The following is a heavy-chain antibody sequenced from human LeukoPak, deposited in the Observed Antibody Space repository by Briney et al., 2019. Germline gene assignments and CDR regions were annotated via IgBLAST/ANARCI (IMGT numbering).Heavy chain of an antibody. V-gene: IGHV1-18*04. D-gene: IGHD3-9*01. CDR3: ARDSDILTGPSPGY. CDR2: ISTYNSNT. Sequence: ASVNVSCKASGYTFTNYGISWVRQAPGQGLEWMGWISTYNSNTNYAQKFQGRVTMTTDTSTSTAYMELRSLRSDDTAVYYCARDSDILTGPSPGYWGQGTLVTVSS. J-gene: IGHJ4*02. CDR1: GYTFTNYG.